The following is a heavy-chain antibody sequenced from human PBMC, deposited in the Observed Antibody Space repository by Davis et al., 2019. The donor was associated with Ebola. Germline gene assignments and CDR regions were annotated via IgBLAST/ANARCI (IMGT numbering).Heavy chain of an antibody. CDR1: GFTFNTYA. Sequence: PGGSLRLSCAASGFTFNTYAMSWVRQPPGKGLEWISSISSSGTVTYYADSVKGRFTISRDNSKKSLYLEMNNLRPDDTGLYFCVRDSTSYCGDTCFQTHFDNWGQGVLVTVSS. CDR3: VRDSTSYCGDTCFQTHFDN. CDR2: ISSSGTVT. D-gene: IGHD3-10*01. J-gene: IGHJ4*02. V-gene: IGHV3-23*01.